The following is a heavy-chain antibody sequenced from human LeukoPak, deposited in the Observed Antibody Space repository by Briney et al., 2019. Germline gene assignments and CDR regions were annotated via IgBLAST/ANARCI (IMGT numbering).Heavy chain of an antibody. CDR1: GFTFSSYW. J-gene: IGHJ4*02. D-gene: IGHD1-26*01. Sequence: GGSLRLSCAASGFTFSSYWMHWVRQAPGKGLVWVSHIDADGSSTNYADFVKGRFTISRDDAKNSLYLQMNSLRVEDTAVYYCARDLGATIFDFDYWGQGTLVTVSS. CDR3: ARDLGATIFDFDY. CDR2: IDADGSST. V-gene: IGHV3-74*01.